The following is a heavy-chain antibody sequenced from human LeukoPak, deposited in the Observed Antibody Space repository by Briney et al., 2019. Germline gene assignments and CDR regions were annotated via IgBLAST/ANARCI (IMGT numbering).Heavy chain of an antibody. Sequence: PSETLSLTCTVSGGSISSHYWSWIRQPPGKGLEWIGYFYYSGTTSYSPSLESRVAMSIDTFKNQFSLKLTSITPADTAVYYCARAGSVADARYYYYYMDVWGEGTTVTVSS. CDR2: FYYSGTT. V-gene: IGHV4-59*11. CDR1: GGSISSHY. D-gene: IGHD6-13*01. J-gene: IGHJ6*03. CDR3: ARAGSVADARYYYYYMDV.